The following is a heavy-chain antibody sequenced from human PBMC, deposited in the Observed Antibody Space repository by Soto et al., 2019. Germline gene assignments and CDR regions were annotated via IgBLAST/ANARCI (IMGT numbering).Heavy chain of an antibody. CDR3: ARSDPQKWNYAWYFDL. Sequence: ASVKVSCKASGGTFSSYTISWVRQAPGQGLEWMGRIIPILGIANYAQKFQGRVTITADKSTSTAYMELSSLRSEDTAVYYCARSDPQKWNYAWYFDLWGRGTLVTVSS. CDR1: GGTFSSYT. CDR2: IIPILGIA. V-gene: IGHV1-69*02. D-gene: IGHD1-7*01. J-gene: IGHJ2*01.